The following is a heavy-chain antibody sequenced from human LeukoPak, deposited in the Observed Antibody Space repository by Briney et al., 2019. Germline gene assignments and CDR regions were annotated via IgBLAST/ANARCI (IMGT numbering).Heavy chain of an antibody. D-gene: IGHD3-22*01. Sequence: GGSLRLSCAASGFTVSSNYMSWVRQAPGKGPEWVSYISSSSTIYYADSVKGRFTISRDNAKNSLYLQVNSLRVEDTAVYYCARGGSSGSMIYWGQGILVTVSS. CDR3: ARGGSSGSMIY. J-gene: IGHJ4*02. CDR2: ISSSSTI. V-gene: IGHV3-69-1*01. CDR1: GFTVSSNY.